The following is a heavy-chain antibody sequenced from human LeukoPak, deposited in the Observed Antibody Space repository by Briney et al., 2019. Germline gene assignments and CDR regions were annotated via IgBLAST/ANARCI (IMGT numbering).Heavy chain of an antibody. CDR1: GFTFSSYA. CDR2: ISYDGSNK. J-gene: IGHJ6*02. D-gene: IGHD3-3*01. V-gene: IGHV3-30-3*01. CDR3: ARDDFWSGYYGDQDYYYGMDV. Sequence: PGGSLRLSCAASGFTFSSYAMHWVRQAPGKGLEWVAVISYDGSNKYYADSVKGRFTISRDNSKNTLYLQVNSLRAEDTAVYYCARDDFWSGYYGDQDYYYGMDVWGQGTTVTVSS.